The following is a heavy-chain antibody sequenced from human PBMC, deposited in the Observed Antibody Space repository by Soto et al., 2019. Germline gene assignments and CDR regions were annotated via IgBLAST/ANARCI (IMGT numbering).Heavy chain of an antibody. J-gene: IGHJ4*02. CDR3: ARGTPMEPDHFDY. CDR1: GGTFSSYA. Sequence: SVTGSCKASGGTFSSYAIIWVRQAPGQGLEWMGGIIPIFGTANYAQKFQGRVTITADESTSTAYMELSSLRSEDTAVYYCARGTPMEPDHFDYWGQGTLVTVSS. CDR2: IIPIFGTA. D-gene: IGHD1-26*01. V-gene: IGHV1-69*13.